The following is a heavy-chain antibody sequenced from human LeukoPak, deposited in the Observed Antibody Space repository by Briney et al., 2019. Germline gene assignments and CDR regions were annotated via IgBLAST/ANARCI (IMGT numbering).Heavy chain of an antibody. D-gene: IGHD3-3*01. Sequence: PSETLSLTCTVSGYSISSGYYWGWIRQPPGKGLEWIGSIYHSGSTYYNPSLKSRVTISVDTSKNQFSLKLSSVTAADTAVYYCARGLLFVRLVDFWSGYYPPYFDYWGQGTLVTVSS. CDR1: GYSISSGYY. CDR2: IYHSGST. J-gene: IGHJ4*02. CDR3: ARGLLFVRLVDFWSGYYPPYFDY. V-gene: IGHV4-38-2*02.